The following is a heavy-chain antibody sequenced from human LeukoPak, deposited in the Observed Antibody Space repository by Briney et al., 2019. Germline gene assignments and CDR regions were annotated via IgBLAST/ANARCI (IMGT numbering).Heavy chain of an antibody. V-gene: IGHV3-23*01. Sequence: GGSLRLSCAASGFTFTTYVMSWVRQAPGKGLEWVSGVRGSGNSPLYADSVKGRFTISRDNSKSTLSLQMHSLRAGDTAVYYCAKGAFTYGDYAPYFDYWGQGTLVTVSS. CDR1: GFTFTTYV. D-gene: IGHD4-17*01. CDR2: VRGSGNSP. J-gene: IGHJ4*02. CDR3: AKGAFTYGDYAPYFDY.